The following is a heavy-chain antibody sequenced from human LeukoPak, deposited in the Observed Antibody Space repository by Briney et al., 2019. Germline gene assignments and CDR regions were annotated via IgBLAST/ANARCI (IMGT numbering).Heavy chain of an antibody. V-gene: IGHV4-59*01. Sequence: SETLSLTCTVSGGSINSYYWSWIRQPPGKGLEWIGYIYYSGSTYYNPSLKSRVTISVDTSKNQFSLKLASVTAADTAVYYCAAGYSSGWADNWGQGTLVTVSS. D-gene: IGHD6-19*01. CDR1: GGSINSYY. J-gene: IGHJ4*02. CDR3: AAGYSSGWADN. CDR2: IYYSGST.